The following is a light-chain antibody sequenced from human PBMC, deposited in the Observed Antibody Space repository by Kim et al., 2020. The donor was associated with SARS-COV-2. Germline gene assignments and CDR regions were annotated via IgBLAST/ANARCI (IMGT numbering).Light chain of an antibody. V-gene: IGLV3-19*01. J-gene: IGLJ1*01. CDR3: NSRDSSGNHYV. Sequence: SSELTQDPAVSVALGQTIRITCQGDSLRNYYASWYQQKPGQAPVLVIYGKNNLPSGIPDRFSGSISGTPASLTITGAQAEDEADYYCNSRDSSGNHYVFGTGTKVTVL. CDR2: GKN. CDR1: SLRNYY.